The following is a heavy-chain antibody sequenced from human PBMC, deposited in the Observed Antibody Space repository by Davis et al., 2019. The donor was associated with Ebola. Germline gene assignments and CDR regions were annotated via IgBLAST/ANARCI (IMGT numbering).Heavy chain of an antibody. V-gene: IGHV1-3*01. J-gene: IGHJ4*02. D-gene: IGHD1-26*01. CDR1: GYAFTSYA. CDR2: INPGSGDT. Sequence: AASVKVSCKASGYAFTSYAFHWVRQAPGQRLEWMGWINPGSGDTQYSQKFKGRVTVSRDTSASAVYMEVSSLRYEDTAVYYCAREDTEAGSYYVGYWGQGTLVTVSS. CDR3: AREDTEAGSYYVGY.